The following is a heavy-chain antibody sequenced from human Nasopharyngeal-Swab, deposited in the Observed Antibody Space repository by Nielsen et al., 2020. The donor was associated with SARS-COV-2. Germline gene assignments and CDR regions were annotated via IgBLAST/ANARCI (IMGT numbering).Heavy chain of an antibody. CDR3: ARDGTNGGDNWFDP. V-gene: IGHV4-31*03. J-gene: IGHJ5*02. CDR2: IYYSGST. CDR1: GGSISSGGYY. D-gene: IGHD2-8*01. Sequence: SETLSLTCTVSGGSISSGGYYWSWIRQHPGKGLEWIGYIYYSGSTYYNPPLKSRVTISVDTSKNQFSLKLSSVTAADTAVYYCARDGTNGGDNWFDPWGQGTLVTVSS.